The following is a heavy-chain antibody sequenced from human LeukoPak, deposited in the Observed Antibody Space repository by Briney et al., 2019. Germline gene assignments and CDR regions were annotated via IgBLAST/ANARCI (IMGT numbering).Heavy chain of an antibody. CDR2: ISASATNT. CDR3: TKTTQILLRGGQFDY. CDR1: GFIFSNYA. V-gene: IGHV3-23*01. Sequence: GGSERLSCAASGFIFSNYAMTWVRQAPGKGLEWVAGISASATNTYYADSVKGQFTISRDNSKKTLFLQMNNLRVDDTGKYFCTKTTQILLRGGQFDYWGQRTLVTVSS. J-gene: IGHJ4*02. D-gene: IGHD3-16*01.